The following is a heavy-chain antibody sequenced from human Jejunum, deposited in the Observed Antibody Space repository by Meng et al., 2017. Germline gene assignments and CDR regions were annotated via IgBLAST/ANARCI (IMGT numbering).Heavy chain of an antibody. D-gene: IGHD2/OR15-2a*01. CDR2: MNGSGEST. Sequence: GESLKISCAGSGFTFSTYAMSWVRQAPGKGLEWVSGMNGSGESTHYADSVKGRFTISRDNSKNTLYLQMNRLRAEDTAVYFCTRRGPYCDGTTCYSCFAYWGQGTLVTVSS. V-gene: IGHV3-23*01. CDR1: GFTFSTYA. CDR3: TRRGPYCDGTTCYSCFAY. J-gene: IGHJ4*02.